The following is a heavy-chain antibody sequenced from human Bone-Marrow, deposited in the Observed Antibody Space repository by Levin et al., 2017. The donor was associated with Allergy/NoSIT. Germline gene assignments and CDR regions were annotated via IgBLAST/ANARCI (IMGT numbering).Heavy chain of an antibody. Sequence: KTSETLSLTCTLSSATISSGDYYWSWIRQPPGKGLEWIGYISHSGSTNYNPSLKSRVTFSVDTSKSQFSLRLKSVTAADTAVYYCARGNTNYISWYFDLWGRGTLVTVSS. J-gene: IGHJ2*01. D-gene: IGHD4-11*01. CDR1: SATISSGDYY. V-gene: IGHV4-61*08. CDR2: ISHSGST. CDR3: ARGNTNYISWYFDL.